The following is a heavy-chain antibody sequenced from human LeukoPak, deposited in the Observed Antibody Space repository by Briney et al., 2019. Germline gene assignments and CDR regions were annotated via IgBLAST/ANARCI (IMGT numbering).Heavy chain of an antibody. CDR2: INPNSGGT. CDR3: ARDTSPNYGDGPFDY. J-gene: IGHJ4*02. V-gene: IGHV1-2*02. D-gene: IGHD4-17*01. Sequence: ASVKVSCKASGYTFTGYYMHWVRQAPGQGLEWMGWINPNSGGTNYAQKFQGRVTMTGDTSISTAYMELSRLRSDDTAVYYCARDTSPNYGDGPFDYWGQGTLVTVSS. CDR1: GYTFTGYY.